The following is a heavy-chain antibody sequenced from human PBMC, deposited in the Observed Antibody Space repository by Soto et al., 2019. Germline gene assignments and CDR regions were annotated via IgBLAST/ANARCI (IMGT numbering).Heavy chain of an antibody. D-gene: IGHD3-22*01. CDR2: ISAYNGNT. J-gene: IGHJ6*02. Sequence: ASVKVSCKASGYTFTSYGISWVRQAPGQGLEWMGWISAYNGNTNYAQKLQGRVTMTTDTSTSTAYMELRSLRSDDTAVYYCARDCLEYYYDSRAKTSPYGMDVWGQGNTV. V-gene: IGHV1-18*04. CDR1: GYTFTSYG. CDR3: ARDCLEYYYDSRAKTSPYGMDV.